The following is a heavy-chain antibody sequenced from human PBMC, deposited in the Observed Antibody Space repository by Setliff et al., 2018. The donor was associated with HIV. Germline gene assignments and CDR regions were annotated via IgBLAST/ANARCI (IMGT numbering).Heavy chain of an antibody. CDR2: VNPKSGNT. Sequence: GASVKVSCKASGYTFTSSDIYWVRQATGQGLEWMGWVNPKSGNTGYAQKFQGRVIMTRDTSISTVYMELRSLRSEDTAVYYCARGAWYTSGWHSSRYMDVWGQGTMVTVSS. V-gene: IGHV1-8*02. CDR1: GYTFTSSD. D-gene: IGHD6-25*01. J-gene: IGHJ6*03. CDR3: ARGAWYTSGWHSSRYMDV.